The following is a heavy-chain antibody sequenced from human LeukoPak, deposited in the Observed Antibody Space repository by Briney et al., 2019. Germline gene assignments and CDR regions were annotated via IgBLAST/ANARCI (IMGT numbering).Heavy chain of an antibody. Sequence: PGGSLRLSCAASGFTFSSYAMSWVRQAPGKGLEWVSALSGSGGSTYYADSEKGRFTISRDNSKNTLYLQMNSLRDEDTAVYYCAKDLGGGDYCGQGTLVTVSS. J-gene: IGHJ4*02. V-gene: IGHV3-23*01. CDR3: AKDLGGGDY. D-gene: IGHD3-16*01. CDR1: GFTFSSYA. CDR2: LSGSGGST.